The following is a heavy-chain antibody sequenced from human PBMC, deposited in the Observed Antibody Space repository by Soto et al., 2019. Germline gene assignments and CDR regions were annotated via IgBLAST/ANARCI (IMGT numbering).Heavy chain of an antibody. D-gene: IGHD1-7*01. CDR1: GGSISSYY. CDR2: IYYSGST. V-gene: IGHV4-59*01. Sequence: SETLSLTCTVSGGSISSYYWSWIRQPPGKGLEWIGYIYYSGSTNYNPSLKSRVTISVDTSKNQFSLKLSSVTAADTAVYYCARARRYNWNYVEDYWGQGTLVTVPQ. J-gene: IGHJ4*02. CDR3: ARARRYNWNYVEDY.